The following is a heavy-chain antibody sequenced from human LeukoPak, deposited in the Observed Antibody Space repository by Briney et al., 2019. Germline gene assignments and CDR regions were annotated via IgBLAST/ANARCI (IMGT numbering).Heavy chain of an antibody. CDR1: GLNFADYA. V-gene: IGHV3-43*02. CDR3: AKESGKFDY. Sequence: GGSVTLSCVVSGLNFADYAMHWVRHPPGKGLEWVSLISADGSTTFSADSVKGRFTIARDNSKNSLYHQMNSLRSEDTAMYFCAKESGKFDYWGQGTLVAVST. CDR2: ISADGSTT. J-gene: IGHJ4*02.